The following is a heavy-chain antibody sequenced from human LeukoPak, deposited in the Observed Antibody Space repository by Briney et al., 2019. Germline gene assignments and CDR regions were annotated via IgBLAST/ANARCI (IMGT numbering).Heavy chain of an antibody. CDR2: IKQDGSEK. CDR3: AKVRFGVTARYYFDY. Sequence: GGSLRLSCVGSGFIFSSYWINWVRLAPGKGLEWVANIKQDGSEKYYVDSVKGRFTISRDNSKNTLYLQMNSLRAEDTAVYYCAKVRFGVTARYYFDYWGQGTLVTVSS. J-gene: IGHJ4*02. CDR1: GFIFSSYW. V-gene: IGHV3-7*03. D-gene: IGHD3-10*01.